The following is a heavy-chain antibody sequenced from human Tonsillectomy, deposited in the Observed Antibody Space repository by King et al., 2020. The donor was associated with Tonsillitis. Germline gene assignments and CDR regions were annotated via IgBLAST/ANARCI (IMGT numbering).Heavy chain of an antibody. D-gene: IGHD3-9*01. CDR2: IWYDGSNK. CDR3: AREKDVLRYFDWSYAFDI. Sequence: VQLVESGGGVVQPGRSLRLSCAASGFTFSSYGMHWVRQAPGKGLEWVAVIWYDGSNKYYADSVKGRFTISRDNSKNTLYLQMTSLRDEDTAVYYCAREKDVLRYFDWSYAFDIWGQGTMVTVSS. V-gene: IGHV3-33*08. CDR1: GFTFSSYG. J-gene: IGHJ3*02.